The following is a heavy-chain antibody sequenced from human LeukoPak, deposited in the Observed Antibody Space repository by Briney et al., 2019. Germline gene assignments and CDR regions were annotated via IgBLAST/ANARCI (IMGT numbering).Heavy chain of an antibody. D-gene: IGHD1-26*01. Sequence: ASVKVSCKASGYTFTSYAMNWVRQAPGQGLEWMGWINTNTGNPTYAQGFTGRSVFSLDTSVSTAYLQISSLKAEDTAVYYCAKGVEATENYFDYWGQGTLVTVSS. CDR2: INTNTGNP. J-gene: IGHJ4*02. CDR3: AKGVEATENYFDY. V-gene: IGHV7-4-1*02. CDR1: GYTFTSYA.